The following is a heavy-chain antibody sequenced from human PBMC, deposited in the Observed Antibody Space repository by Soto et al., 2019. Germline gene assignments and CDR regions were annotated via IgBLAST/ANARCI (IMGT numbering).Heavy chain of an antibody. CDR1: GGSISTYY. D-gene: IGHD6-13*01. V-gene: IGHV4-59*01. CDR2: IYYSGST. CDR3: ARDREMTAPGRYMGV. Sequence: SETLSLTCTVSGGSISTYYWNWIRQPPGKGLEWIGYIYYSGSTRYNSSLQSRVTMSVDTSKNQFSLRLTSVTAADTAVYYCARDREMTAPGRYMGVWGKGIKVTVSS. J-gene: IGHJ6*03.